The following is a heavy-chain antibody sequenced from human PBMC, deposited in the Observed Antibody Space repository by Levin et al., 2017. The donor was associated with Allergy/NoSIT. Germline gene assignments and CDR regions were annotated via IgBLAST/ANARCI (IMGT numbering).Heavy chain of an antibody. Sequence: SQTLSLTCTVSGGSISSYCWSWIRQPAGKGLEWIGRFCTSENTNYNPSLKSRVTMSVDTSKNHFALNLGSVTAAETAVYYCAGADSVGNYYWYFELWGRGTQVTVFS. D-gene: IGHD2-15*01. CDR2: FCTSENT. CDR1: GGSISSYC. CDR3: AGADSVGNYYWYFEL. J-gene: IGHJ2*01. V-gene: IGHV4-4*07.